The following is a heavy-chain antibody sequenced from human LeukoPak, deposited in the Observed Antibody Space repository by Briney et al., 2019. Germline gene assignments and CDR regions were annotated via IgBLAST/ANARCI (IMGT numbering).Heavy chain of an antibody. CDR1: RFTFSNYG. CDR3: AREVGTPQAFDI. CDR2: INSRSSTI. J-gene: IGHJ3*02. D-gene: IGHD1-26*01. V-gene: IGHV3-48*01. Sequence: GGSLRLSCAASRFTFSNYGVNWVRQAPGKGLEWVSYINSRSSTIYYADSVRGRFTISRDNAKNSLYLQMDSLEAEDTAIYYCAREVGTPQAFDIWGQGTMVTVSS.